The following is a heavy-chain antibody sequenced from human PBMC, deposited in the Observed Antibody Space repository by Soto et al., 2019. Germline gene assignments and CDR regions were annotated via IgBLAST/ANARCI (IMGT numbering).Heavy chain of an antibody. CDR1: GGSISSSSYY. J-gene: IGHJ5*02. V-gene: IGHV4-39*01. CDR2: IYYSGGT. Sequence: SETLSLTCTVSGGSISSSSYYWGWIRQPPGKGLEWIGSIYYSGGTYYNPFLKSRVTISVDTSKNQFSLKLSSVTAADTAVYYFARRGLYYDILTGYPSNWFDPWGQGTLVTVSS. D-gene: IGHD3-9*01. CDR3: ARRGLYYDILTGYPSNWFDP.